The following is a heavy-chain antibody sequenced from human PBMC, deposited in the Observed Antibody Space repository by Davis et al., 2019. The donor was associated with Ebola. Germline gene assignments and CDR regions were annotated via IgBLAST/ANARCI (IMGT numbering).Heavy chain of an antibody. CDR1: GGSISSYY. D-gene: IGHD2-2*01. CDR2: IYYSGST. Sequence: PSETLSLTCTVSGGSISSYYWSWIRQPPGKGLEWIGYIYYSGSTNYNPSLKSRVTISVDTSKNQFSLKLSSVTAADTAVYYCARDLGYCSSTSCYFGWFDPWGQGTLVTVSS. V-gene: IGHV4-59*12. J-gene: IGHJ5*02. CDR3: ARDLGYCSSTSCYFGWFDP.